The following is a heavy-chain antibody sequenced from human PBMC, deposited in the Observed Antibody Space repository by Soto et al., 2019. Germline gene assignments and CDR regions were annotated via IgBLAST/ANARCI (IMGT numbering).Heavy chain of an antibody. CDR2: ISSSSSYI. V-gene: IGHV3-21*01. CDR3: ARAHYYDTLGLGY. J-gene: IGHJ4*02. CDR1: GFTFSSYS. Sequence: GGSMRLSCAASGFTFSSYSMNWVRQAPGKGLEWVSSISSSSSYIYYADSVKGRFTISRDNAKNSLYLQMNSLRAEDTAVYYCARAHYYDTLGLGYWGQGTLVTVSS. D-gene: IGHD3-22*01.